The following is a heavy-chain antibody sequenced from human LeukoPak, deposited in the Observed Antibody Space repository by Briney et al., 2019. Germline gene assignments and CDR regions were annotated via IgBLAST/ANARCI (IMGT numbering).Heavy chain of an antibody. V-gene: IGHV3-43*02. CDR2: ISGDSHST. D-gene: IGHD5-18*01. J-gene: IGHJ6*02. Sequence: AGGSLRLSCAAAGFTLDAYAMHWVRQAPGKGLEWVSLISGDSHSTFYADSVKGRFTISRDNSKNSLYLQMNSLRNDDTALYYCARDSEGYIYGYYYYGMDVWGQGTTVTVSS. CDR1: GFTLDAYA. CDR3: ARDSEGYIYGYYYYGMDV.